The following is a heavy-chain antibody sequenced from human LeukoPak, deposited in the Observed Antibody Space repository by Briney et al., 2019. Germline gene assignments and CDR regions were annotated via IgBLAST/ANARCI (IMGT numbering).Heavy chain of an antibody. J-gene: IGHJ4*02. V-gene: IGHV3-23*01. CDR1: GFTFSSYA. Sequence: GGSLRLSCAASGFTFSSYAMSWVRRAPGKGLEWVSDISGSGGSTSYADSVKGRFTISRDNSKNTLYLQMNSLRADDTAVYYCAKTLKYSSDLLDYWGQGTLVTVSS. CDR2: ISGSGGST. CDR3: AKTLKYSSDLLDY. D-gene: IGHD5-18*01.